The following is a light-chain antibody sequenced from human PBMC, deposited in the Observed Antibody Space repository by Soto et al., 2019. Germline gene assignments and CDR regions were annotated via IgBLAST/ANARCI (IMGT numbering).Light chain of an antibody. CDR2: KAS. Sequence: DLQMTHSPSTLSASVGDRVTITCRASQSISSWLAWYQQKPGKAPKLLIYKASSLESGVPSRFSGSGSGTEFTLTISSLQPDDFATYYCQQYNSYSGWTFGQGTKVDIK. J-gene: IGKJ1*01. CDR1: QSISSW. CDR3: QQYNSYSGWT. V-gene: IGKV1-5*03.